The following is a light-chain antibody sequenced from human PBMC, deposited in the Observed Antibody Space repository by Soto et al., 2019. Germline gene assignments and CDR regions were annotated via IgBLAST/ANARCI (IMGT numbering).Light chain of an antibody. J-gene: IGKJ1*01. V-gene: IGKV3-20*01. CDR3: HQYGSSAT. CDR2: GAS. Sequence: ELLLTQSPCALSLSPGERATLSCRASQSVSSSYLAWYQQKPGQAPRLLIYGASSRATGIPDRFSGSGSGTDFTLTISRLEPEDFAVYYCHQYGSSATFGQGTKVDIK. CDR1: QSVSSSY.